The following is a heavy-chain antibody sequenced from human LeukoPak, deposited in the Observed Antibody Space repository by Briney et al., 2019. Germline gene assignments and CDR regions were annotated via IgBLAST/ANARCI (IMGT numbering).Heavy chain of an antibody. CDR3: ARDVGGIAVADNYFDY. J-gene: IGHJ4*02. V-gene: IGHV4-59*01. Sequence: SETLSLTCTVSGGSISSYYWSWIRQPPGKGLEWIGYINYSGSTNYNPSLKSRVTISVDTSKNQFSLKLSFVTAADTAVYYCARDVGGIAVADNYFDYWGQGTLVTVSS. CDR2: INYSGST. D-gene: IGHD6-19*01. CDR1: GGSISSYY.